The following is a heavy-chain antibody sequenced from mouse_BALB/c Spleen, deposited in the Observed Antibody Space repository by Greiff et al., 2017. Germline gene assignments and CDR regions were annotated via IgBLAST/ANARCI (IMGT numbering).Heavy chain of an antibody. CDR2: ISDGGSYT. V-gene: IGHV5-4*02. CDR3: ARAGYDRGVDY. Sequence: EVQVVESGGGLVKPGGSLKLSCAASGFTFSDYYMYWVRQTPEKRLEWVATISDGGSYTYYPDSVTGRFTISRDNAKNNLYLQMSSMKSEDTAMYYCARAGYDRGVDYWGQGTTLTVSS. D-gene: IGHD2-2*01. CDR1: GFTFSDYY. J-gene: IGHJ2*01.